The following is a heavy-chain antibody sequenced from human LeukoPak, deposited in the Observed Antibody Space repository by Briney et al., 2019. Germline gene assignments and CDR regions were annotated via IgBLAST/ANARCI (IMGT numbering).Heavy chain of an antibody. J-gene: IGHJ4*02. CDR1: GYTFTSYY. CDR2: INPSGGST. V-gene: IGHV1-46*01. D-gene: IGHD2-2*01. Sequence: ASVKVPCKASGYTFTSYYMHWVRQAPGQGLEWMGIINPSGGSTSYAQKFQGRVTMTRDTSTSTVYMELSSLRSEDTAVYYCARGSVVVPAATTYSLDYWGQGTLVTVSS. CDR3: ARGSVVVPAATTYSLDY.